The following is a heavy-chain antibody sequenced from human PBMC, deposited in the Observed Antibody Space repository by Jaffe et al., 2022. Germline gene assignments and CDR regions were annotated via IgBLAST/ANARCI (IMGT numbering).Heavy chain of an antibody. V-gene: IGHV3-30*02. J-gene: IGHJ5*02. CDR3: AKDRGYSSGWYNWFDP. D-gene: IGHD6-19*01. CDR1: GFTFSSYG. CDR2: IRYDGSNK. Sequence: QVQLVESGGGVVQPGGSLRLSCAASGFTFSSYGMHWVRQAPGKGLEWVAFIRYDGSNKYYADSVKGRFTISRDNSKNTLYLQMNSLRAEDTAVYYCAKDRGYSSGWYNWFDPWGQGTLVTVSS.